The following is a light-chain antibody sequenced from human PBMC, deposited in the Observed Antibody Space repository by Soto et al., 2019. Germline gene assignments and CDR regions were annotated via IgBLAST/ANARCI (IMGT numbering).Light chain of an antibody. J-gene: IGKJ4*01. Sequence: EIVMTRSPATLSGSPGERATLSFRAGQSVNINLAWYQQKPGQAPRLLIYGTSTRATGVPARFSGSGSGTEFTLTISNLQSEDFAVYYCQQYNDWPPLTFGGGTKVDI. CDR2: GTS. V-gene: IGKV3-15*01. CDR3: QQYNDWPPLT. CDR1: QSVNIN.